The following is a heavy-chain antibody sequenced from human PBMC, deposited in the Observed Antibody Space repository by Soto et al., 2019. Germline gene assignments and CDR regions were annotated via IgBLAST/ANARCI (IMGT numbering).Heavy chain of an antibody. CDR3: ARAGYSSGCYSDY. J-gene: IGHJ4*02. Sequence: EVQLLESGGGLVQPGGSLRLSCAASGFTFSSNAMSWVRQAPGKGLEWVSAISGSGGSTYYADSVKGRFTISRDNSKNTLYLQINSLRAEDTAVYYSARAGYSSGCYSDYWGQRTLVTVSS. V-gene: IGHV3-23*01. CDR2: ISGSGGST. CDR1: GFTFSSNA. D-gene: IGHD6-19*01.